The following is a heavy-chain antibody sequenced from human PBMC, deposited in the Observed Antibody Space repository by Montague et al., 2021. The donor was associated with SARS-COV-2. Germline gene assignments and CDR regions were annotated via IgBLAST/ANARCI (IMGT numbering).Heavy chain of an antibody. Sequence: SLRLSCAASGFTFSNSPMSWVRQAPGKGLEWVSVIHSAGRGTYYADSVQGRLTISRDNLKNTVYLQMNSLRDVDTALYYCAKVGDILTGYSLINLDAWGQGTLVVVSS. CDR1: GFTFSNSP. D-gene: IGHD3-9*01. V-gene: IGHV3-23*03. J-gene: IGHJ5*02. CDR2: IHSAGRGT. CDR3: AKVGDILTGYSLINLDA.